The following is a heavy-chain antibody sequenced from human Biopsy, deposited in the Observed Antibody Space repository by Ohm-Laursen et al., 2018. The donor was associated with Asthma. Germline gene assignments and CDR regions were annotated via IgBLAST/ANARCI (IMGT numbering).Heavy chain of an antibody. D-gene: IGHD1-26*01. CDR3: VHTLVGLKAFDF. Sequence: TQALTLTCTFSGFSLSTSGGGVGWIRQPPGKALEWLGNIYWDDDKRYGPSLQSRLTITRDTPKDQVVLTMTNMGPVDTGTYYCVHTLVGLKAFDFWGQGTLVTVSS. V-gene: IGHV2-5*05. J-gene: IGHJ4*02. CDR1: GFSLSTSGGG. CDR2: IYWDDDK.